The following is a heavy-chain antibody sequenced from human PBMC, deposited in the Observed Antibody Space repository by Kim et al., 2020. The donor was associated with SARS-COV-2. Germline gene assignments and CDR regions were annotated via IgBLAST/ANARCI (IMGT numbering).Heavy chain of an antibody. Sequence: SETLSLTCTVSGYSISSGYYWGWIRQPPGKGLEWIGSIYHSGSTYYNPSLKSRVTISVDTSKNQFSLKLSSVTAADTAVYYCASWKGRWLQLNYFDYWGQGTLVTVSS. CDR1: GYSISSGYY. D-gene: IGHD5-12*01. CDR2: IYHSGST. V-gene: IGHV4-38-2*02. CDR3: ASWKGRWLQLNYFDY. J-gene: IGHJ4*02.